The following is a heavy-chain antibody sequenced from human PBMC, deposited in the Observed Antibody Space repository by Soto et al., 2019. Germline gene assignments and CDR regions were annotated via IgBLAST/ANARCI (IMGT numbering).Heavy chain of an antibody. D-gene: IGHD4-17*01. CDR1: GVSLSGDR. Sequence: SETLSLTCTVSGVSLSGDRWGWFRQSPAKELEWIGYIYSSGATKYNPSLMSRVTISVDMSKNQFSLKMSSVTAADTAVYYCARYGGGNDYRDYGIDYWGQGTLVTVSS. CDR2: IYSSGAT. J-gene: IGHJ4*02. CDR3: ARYGGGNDYRDYGIDY. V-gene: IGHV4-59*01.